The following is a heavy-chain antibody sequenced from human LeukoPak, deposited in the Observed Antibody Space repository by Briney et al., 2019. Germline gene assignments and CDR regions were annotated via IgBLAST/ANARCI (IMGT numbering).Heavy chain of an antibody. Sequence: SETLSLTCTVSGGSINSGDSYWSWIRQRPGEGLEWIGCIYYSWNTYYNPSLKSRITLSLDTSKNQFSLRLSSVTAADTAVYYCARDNGDFRSIYYYMDVWGKGTTVTVSS. CDR1: GGSINSGDSY. CDR2: IYYSWNT. J-gene: IGHJ6*03. CDR3: ARDNGDFRSIYYYMDV. D-gene: IGHD2-8*01. V-gene: IGHV4-31*03.